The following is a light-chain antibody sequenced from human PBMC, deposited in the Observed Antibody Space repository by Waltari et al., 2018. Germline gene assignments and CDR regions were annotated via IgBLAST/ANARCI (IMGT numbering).Light chain of an antibody. J-gene: IGKJ1*01. Sequence: DIVMTQTPLSLPVTLGEPASISCRSSQSPLDSEDGNTYLEWYLQKPGQSPQLLIYEVSNRASGVPDRFSGSGSDTDFTLKISRVEAEDVGVYYCMQALEFPWTFGQGTKVEIK. CDR2: EVS. V-gene: IGKV2-40*01. CDR1: QSPLDSEDGNTY. CDR3: MQALEFPWT.